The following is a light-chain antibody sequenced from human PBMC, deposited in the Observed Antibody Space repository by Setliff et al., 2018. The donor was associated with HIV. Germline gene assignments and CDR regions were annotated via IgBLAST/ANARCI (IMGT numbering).Light chain of an antibody. CDR3: QSYDTSLGVV. Sequence: QSVLTQPPSVSGAPGRQIAVSCTGTSSNIGAGYDVQWYQVVPGSAPKLVIFGSTNRRSGVPDRFSGFKSDTSASLAISWLQADDEGDYYCQSYDTSLGVVFGGGTKVTVL. CDR2: GST. J-gene: IGLJ2*01. CDR1: SSNIGAGYD. V-gene: IGLV1-40*01.